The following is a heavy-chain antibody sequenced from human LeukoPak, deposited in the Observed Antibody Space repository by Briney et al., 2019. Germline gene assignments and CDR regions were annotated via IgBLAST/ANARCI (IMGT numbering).Heavy chain of an antibody. CDR3: LTEIVVVVAATSSLHGEGQSDY. CDR1: GYTFTSYY. J-gene: IGHJ4*02. CDR2: INPSGGST. Sequence: ASVKVSCKASGYTFTSYYMHWVRQAPGQGLEWMGIINPSGGSTSYAQKFQGRVTMTRDTSTSTVYMELSSLRSEDTAVYYCLTEIVVVVAATSSLHGEGQSDYWGQGTLVTVSS. V-gene: IGHV1-46*01. D-gene: IGHD2-15*01.